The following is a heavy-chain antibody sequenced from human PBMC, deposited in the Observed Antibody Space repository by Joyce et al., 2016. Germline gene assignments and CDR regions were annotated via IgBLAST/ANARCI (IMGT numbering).Heavy chain of an antibody. J-gene: IGHJ4*02. Sequence: EVQLVESGGGLIQPGGSLRLSCAASGFAVSYNYLSWVRQAPGQGVEWVSVIYSGGGTTYYADSVKGRFTISRDNSKNTLYLQMNSLRADDTAVYYCAREERGAPPYYFDYWGQGTLVTVSS. V-gene: IGHV3-53*01. CDR2: IYSGGGTT. CDR1: GFAVSYNY. CDR3: AREERGAPPYYFDY. D-gene: IGHD1-26*01.